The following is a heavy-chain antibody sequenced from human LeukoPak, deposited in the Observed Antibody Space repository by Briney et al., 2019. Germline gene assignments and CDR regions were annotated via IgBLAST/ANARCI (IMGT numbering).Heavy chain of an antibody. CDR3: ARLVDGYNPSYFDY. V-gene: IGHV5-51*01. J-gene: IGHJ4*02. CDR1: GYDFNSYW. Sequence: KLGESLKISCKGSGYDFNSYWIGWVRQMPGKGLEWMGIIYPGDSDTRYSPSFQGQVTISADKSISTAYLQWSSLKASDTAMYYCARLVDGYNPSYFDYWGQGTLVTVSS. D-gene: IGHD5-24*01. CDR2: IYPGDSDT.